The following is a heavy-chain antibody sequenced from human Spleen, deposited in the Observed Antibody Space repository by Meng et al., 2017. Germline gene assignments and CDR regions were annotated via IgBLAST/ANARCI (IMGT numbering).Heavy chain of an antibody. CDR2: ICRGDGGT. CDR3: ARQPINDFWSGNYRVYYFDN. J-gene: IGHJ4*02. V-gene: IGHV5-51*01. D-gene: IGHD3-3*01. CDR1: GYTFTTYW. Sequence: GESLKISCKTSGYTFTTYWIGWVRQRPGKGLEWMGIICRGDGGTSYSPSFQGQVTISADNSITTPYLQLRSLKASDTAMYYCARQPINDFWSGNYRVYYFDNWGQGTRVTVSS.